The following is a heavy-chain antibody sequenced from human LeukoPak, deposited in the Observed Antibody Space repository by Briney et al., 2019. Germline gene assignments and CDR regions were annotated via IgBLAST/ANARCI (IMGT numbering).Heavy chain of an antibody. CDR3: ARGDASGRPGIAFDY. V-gene: IGHV4-59*01. CDR2: FHDSEST. CDR1: GGSISSNY. Sequence: SETLSLTCNVSGGSISSNYWSWIRQPPGKGLEWIGYFHDSESTNYNPSLKSRVSISVDTSKKQVSLKLSSVTAADTAVYYCARGDASGRPGIAFDYWGQGTLVTLSS. J-gene: IGHJ4*02. D-gene: IGHD1-26*01.